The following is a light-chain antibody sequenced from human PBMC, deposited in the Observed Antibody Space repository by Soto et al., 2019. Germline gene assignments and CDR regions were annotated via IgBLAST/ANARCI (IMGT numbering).Light chain of an antibody. CDR2: DAS. Sequence: DIQMTQSPSTLSASVGDRVTITWRASQSISRWLAWYQQKPGKAPKVLIWDASSLQRGVPSRFSGSGSGTEFTLTISTLQPDDFATYYCQQYNGYSTWTFGQGTKVDI. CDR1: QSISRW. J-gene: IGKJ1*01. CDR3: QQYNGYSTWT. V-gene: IGKV1-5*01.